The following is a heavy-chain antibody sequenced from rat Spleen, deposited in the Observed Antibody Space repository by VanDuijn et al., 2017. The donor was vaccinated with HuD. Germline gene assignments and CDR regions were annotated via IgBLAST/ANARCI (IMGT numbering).Heavy chain of an antibody. CDR3: ARHRTPY. Sequence: EVQLVESGGGLVQPGRSLKLSCAASGFTFSDYDMAWVRQAPTKGLEWVATISYDGSSTYYRDSVKGRFTISRDNTKSTLYLQMDSLRSEDTATYYCARHRTPYWGQGVMVTVSS. CDR2: ISYDGSST. D-gene: IGHD3-1*01. V-gene: IGHV5-29*01. CDR1: GFTFSDYD. J-gene: IGHJ2*01.